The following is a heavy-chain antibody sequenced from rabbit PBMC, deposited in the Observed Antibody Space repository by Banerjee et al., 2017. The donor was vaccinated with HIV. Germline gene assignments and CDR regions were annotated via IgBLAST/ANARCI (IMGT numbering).Heavy chain of an antibody. V-gene: IGHV1S40*01. D-gene: IGHD1-1*01. CDR1: GFSISNSYY. Sequence: QSLEESGGDLVKPGASLTLTCTASGFSISNSYYMCWVRQAPGKGLEWIACIYAGSNGNAYYASWATGRFTISKTSSTTVTLQMTSLTAADTATYFCASGSGWSFNLWGQGTLVTVS. J-gene: IGHJ4*01. CDR3: ASGSGWSFNL. CDR2: IYAGSNGNA.